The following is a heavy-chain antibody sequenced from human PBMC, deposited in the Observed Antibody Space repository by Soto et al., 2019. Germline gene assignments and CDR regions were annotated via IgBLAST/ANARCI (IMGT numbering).Heavy chain of an antibody. CDR3: ASRSLWFGELYDY. J-gene: IGHJ4*02. CDR1: GFTFSSYW. V-gene: IGHV3-7*03. CDR2: IKQDGSEK. Sequence: GGSLRLSCAASGFTFSSYWMSWVRQAPGKRLEWVANIKQDGSEKYYVDSVKGRFTISRDNAKNSLYPQMNSLRAEDTAVYYCASRSLWFGELYDYWGQGTLVTVS. D-gene: IGHD3-10*01.